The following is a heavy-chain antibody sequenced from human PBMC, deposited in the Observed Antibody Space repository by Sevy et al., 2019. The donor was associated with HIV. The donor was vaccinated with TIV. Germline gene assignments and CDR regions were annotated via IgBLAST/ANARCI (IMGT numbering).Heavy chain of an antibody. CDR3: VSLFLSYRSGWSYFDY. CDR1: GFTVNDKY. V-gene: IGHV3-66*02. J-gene: IGHJ4*02. Sequence: GGSLRLSCAISGFTVNDKYIIWVRQAPGKGLEWVSVIFSSGSTYYADSAKGRFTIPRDNSKNTVDLQMNSVRAEDTAVYYCVSLFLSYRSGWSYFDYWGQRTLVTVSS. CDR2: IFSSGST. D-gene: IGHD6-19*01.